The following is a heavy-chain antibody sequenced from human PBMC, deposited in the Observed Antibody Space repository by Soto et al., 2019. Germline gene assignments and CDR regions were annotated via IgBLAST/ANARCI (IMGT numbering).Heavy chain of an antibody. V-gene: IGHV3-21*01. CDR3: ARDSAMATLLNYYYYYGMDV. D-gene: IGHD5-18*01. J-gene: IGHJ6*02. CDR2: ISSSSSYI. CDR1: GFTFSSYS. Sequence: GGSLRLSCAASGFTFSSYSTNWVRQAPGKGLEWVSSISSSSSYIYYADSVKGRFTISRDNAKNSLYLQMNSLRAEDTAVYYCARDSAMATLLNYYYYYGMDVWGQGTTVTVSS.